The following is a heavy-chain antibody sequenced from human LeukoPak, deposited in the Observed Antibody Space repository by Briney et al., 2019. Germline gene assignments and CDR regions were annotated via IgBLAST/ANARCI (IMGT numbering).Heavy chain of an antibody. V-gene: IGHV1-3*01. J-gene: IGHJ4*02. D-gene: IGHD6-19*01. CDR1: GYTFTSYA. Sequence: ASVKVSCKASGYTFTSYAMHWVRQAPGQRLEWMGWINAGNGNTKYSQKFQGRVTITRDTSASTAYMELSSLRSEDTAVYYRAREYSSGWYRHWGQGTLVTVSS. CDR3: AREYSSGWYRH. CDR2: INAGNGNT.